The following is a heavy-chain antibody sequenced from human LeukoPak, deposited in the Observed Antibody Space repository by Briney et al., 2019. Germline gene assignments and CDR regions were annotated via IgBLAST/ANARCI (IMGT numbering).Heavy chain of an antibody. CDR2: IISAFGPA. J-gene: IGHJ5*02. D-gene: IGHD3-16*01. CDR1: RGTFSNHV. Sequence: GSSVKVSCKASRGTFSNHVMTWVRQAPGQGLEWMGGIISAFGPANYAQKFQGRVTITADESINTAYMELSSLRSEDTAVYYCARGVMPAAITSWFDPWGQGTLVTVSS. CDR3: ARGVMPAAITSWFDP. V-gene: IGHV1-69*01.